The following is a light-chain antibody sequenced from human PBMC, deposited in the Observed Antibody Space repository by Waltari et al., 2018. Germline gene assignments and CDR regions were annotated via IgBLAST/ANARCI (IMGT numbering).Light chain of an antibody. J-gene: IGLJ3*02. CDR3: LVSYSGSWV. Sequence: QAVVPQKPSLTVSPGGPVTLTCGSSTGAVTRYHYPSWFQQKPGQVPRTLIYDTSNKQSWTPARFSGSLLGGKAALTLSGARPEDEAEYFCLVSYSGSWVFGGGTRLTVL. CDR1: TGAVTRYHY. CDR2: DTS. V-gene: IGLV7-46*01.